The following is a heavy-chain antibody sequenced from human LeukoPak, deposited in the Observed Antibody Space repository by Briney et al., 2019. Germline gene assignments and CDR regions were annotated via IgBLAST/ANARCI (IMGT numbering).Heavy chain of an antibody. V-gene: IGHV1-58*01. CDR2: IIVGSGAT. CDR3: ARDDSYGNRSGTRRVYFDL. CDR1: GFTFSTSA. J-gene: IGHJ2*01. D-gene: IGHD5-18*01. Sequence: GTSVKVSCKTSGFTFSTSAVQWVRQARGQRLEWIGWIIVGSGATNYAQSLQGRFTITRDMSTNTAYMELSSLRSEDTAVYYCARDDSYGNRSGTRRVYFDLWGRGTLVTVSS.